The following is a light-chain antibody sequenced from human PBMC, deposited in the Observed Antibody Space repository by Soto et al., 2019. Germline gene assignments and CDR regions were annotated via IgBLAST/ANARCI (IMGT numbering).Light chain of an antibody. V-gene: IGLV2-14*01. J-gene: IGLJ1*01. CDR2: EVS. CDR3: SSDTSRGGV. CDR1: SSDVGGYHY. Sequence: QSVLTQPASVSGSPGQSVTISCTGTSSDVGGYHYVSWYQQHPGKAPKLMIYEVSNRPSGVSHRFSGSKSGNTASLTISGLQDEEEADYYCSSDTSRGGVFGTGTKLTVL.